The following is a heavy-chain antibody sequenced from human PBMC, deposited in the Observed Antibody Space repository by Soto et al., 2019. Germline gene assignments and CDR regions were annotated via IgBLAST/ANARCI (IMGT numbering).Heavy chain of an antibody. V-gene: IGHV3-23*01. CDR1: GFTFSSYA. CDR3: ARHLLIWSGYYKRSYYYYMDV. Sequence: HPGGSLRLSCAASGFTFSSYAMSWVRQAPGKGLEWVSAISGSGGSTYYADSVKGRFTISRDNSKNTLYLQMNSLRAEDTAVYYCARHLLIWSGYYKRSYYYYMDVWGKGTTVTVS. CDR2: ISGSGGST. J-gene: IGHJ6*03. D-gene: IGHD3-3*01.